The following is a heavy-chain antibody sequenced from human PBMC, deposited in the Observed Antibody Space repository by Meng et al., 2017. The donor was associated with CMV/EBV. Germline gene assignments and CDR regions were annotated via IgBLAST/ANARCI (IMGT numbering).Heavy chain of an antibody. D-gene: IGHD3-3*01. CDR3: AKDGRYFGVLRFLDEYDY. J-gene: IGHJ4*02. CDR1: GFTFSSYG. CDR2: IWYDGSNK. V-gene: IGHV3-33*06. Sequence: GGSLRLSCAASGFTFSSYGMHWVRQAPGKGLEWVAVIWYDGSNKYYADSVKGRFTISRDNPKNTLYLQMNSLRAEDTAVYYCAKDGRYFGVLRFLDEYDYWGQGTLVTVSS.